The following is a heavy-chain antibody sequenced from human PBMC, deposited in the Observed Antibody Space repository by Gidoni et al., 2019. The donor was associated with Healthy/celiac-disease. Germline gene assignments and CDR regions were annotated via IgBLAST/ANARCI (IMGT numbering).Heavy chain of an antibody. CDR3: ARGDYERVGDY. D-gene: IGHD4-17*01. CDR1: GYTFTSYY. CDR2: INPSGGST. V-gene: IGHV1-46*01. Sequence: QVQLVQSGAEGTKPGASVTVSCKTSGYTFTSYYMPWVRQAPGQGLEWMGIINPSGGSTSYAQKFQGRVTMTRDTSTSTVYMELSSLRSEDTAVYYCARGDYERVGDYWGQGTLVTVSS. J-gene: IGHJ4*02.